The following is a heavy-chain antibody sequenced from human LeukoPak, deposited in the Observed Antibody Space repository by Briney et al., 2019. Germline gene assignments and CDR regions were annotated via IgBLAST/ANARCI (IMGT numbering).Heavy chain of an antibody. CDR1: GFTFSLYV. CDR2: ISKNGDST. CDR3: ARAESIDDDLLDY. J-gene: IGHJ4*02. Sequence: PGGSLRLSCSASGFTFSLYVMHWVRQAPGKGLEYVSGISKNGDSTYYADSVKGRFTISRDNSKNTLYFQMSSLRTEDTAVYYCARAESIDDDLLDYWGQGTPVTVSS. D-gene: IGHD1-1*01. V-gene: IGHV3-64D*06.